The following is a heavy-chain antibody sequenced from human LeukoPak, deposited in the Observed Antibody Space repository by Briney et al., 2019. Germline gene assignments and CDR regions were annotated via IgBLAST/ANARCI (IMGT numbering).Heavy chain of an antibody. V-gene: IGHV3-30*18. J-gene: IGHJ4*02. CDR3: AKGLYSSGGY. CDR1: GFTFSSYG. D-gene: IGHD6-19*01. Sequence: PGGSLRLSCAASGFTFSSYGMHWVRQAPGKGLEWVAVISYDGSNKYYADSVKGRFTISRDNSKNTLYLQMNSLRAEDTAVYYCAKGLYSSGGYWGQGTLVTVTS. CDR2: ISYDGSNK.